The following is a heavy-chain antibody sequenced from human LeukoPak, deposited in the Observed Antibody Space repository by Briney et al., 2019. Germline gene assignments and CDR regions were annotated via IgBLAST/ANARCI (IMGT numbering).Heavy chain of an antibody. Sequence: AGGSLRLSCAGSGFIFYSYAMHWVRQAPGRGLEYVAAITSSGSSTFYADSVKGRFTISRDNSNNTLYLQMGSLRPEDMAVYYCTRGPGYDYVWGSYRADYWGQGPLVTVSS. V-gene: IGHV3-64*02. D-gene: IGHD3-16*02. CDR3: TRGPGYDYVWGSYRADY. J-gene: IGHJ4*02. CDR2: ITSSGSST. CDR1: GFIFYSYA.